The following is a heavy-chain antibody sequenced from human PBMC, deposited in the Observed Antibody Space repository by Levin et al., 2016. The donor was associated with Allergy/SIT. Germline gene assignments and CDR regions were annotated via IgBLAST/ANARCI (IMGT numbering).Heavy chain of an antibody. CDR3: AIGSRIAVAGVFDY. CDR2: IYYSGST. Sequence: SETLSLTCAVYGGSFSGYYWGWIRQPPGKGLEWIGSIYYSGSTYYNPSLKSRVTISVDTSKNQFSLKLSSVTAADTAVYYCAIGSRIAVAGVFDYWGQGTLVTVSS. J-gene: IGHJ4*02. CDR1: GGSFSGYY. V-gene: IGHV4-39*01. D-gene: IGHD6-19*01.